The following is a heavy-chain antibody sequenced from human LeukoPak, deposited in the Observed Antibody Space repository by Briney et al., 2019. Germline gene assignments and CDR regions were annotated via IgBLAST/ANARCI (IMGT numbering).Heavy chain of an antibody. CDR2: ISSSGSTI. V-gene: IGHV3-11*01. D-gene: IGHD2-2*01. J-gene: IGHJ5*02. Sequence: PGGSLRLSCAASGFTFSDYYMSWIRQAPGKGLEWASYISSSGSTIYYADSVKGRFTISRDNAKNSLYLQMNSLRAEDTAVYYCARVLGEDIVVVPAAIVWFDPWGQGTLVTVSS. CDR3: ARVLGEDIVVVPAAIVWFDP. CDR1: GFTFSDYY.